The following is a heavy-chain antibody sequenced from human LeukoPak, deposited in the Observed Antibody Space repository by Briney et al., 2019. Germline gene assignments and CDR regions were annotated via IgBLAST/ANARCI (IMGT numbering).Heavy chain of an antibody. J-gene: IGHJ2*01. CDR2: ITSSGTYI. Sequence: PGGSLRLSCATSGFTFNNYNMNWVRQAPGRALEWVSSITSSGTYIFYADSVKGRFTISRDNAKNTLYLQMNSLTAEDTAVYYCARGPPWYFDLWGRGTLVTVSS. V-gene: IGHV3-21*01. D-gene: IGHD6-25*01. CDR1: GFTFNNYN. CDR3: ARGPPWYFDL.